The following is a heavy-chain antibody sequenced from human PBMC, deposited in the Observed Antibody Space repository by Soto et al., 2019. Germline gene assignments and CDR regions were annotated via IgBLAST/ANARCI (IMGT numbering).Heavy chain of an antibody. D-gene: IGHD5-18*01. J-gene: IGHJ4*02. CDR3: AKERAAIVTHN. Sequence: QVQLVESGGGVVQPGRSLRLSCAASGFTFSSYGMHWVRQAPGKGLEWVAVISYDGSNKYYADSVKGRFTISRDNSKNTLYLQMNSLRAEDTAVYYCAKERAAIVTHNWGQGTLVTVSS. V-gene: IGHV3-30*18. CDR2: ISYDGSNK. CDR1: GFTFSSYG.